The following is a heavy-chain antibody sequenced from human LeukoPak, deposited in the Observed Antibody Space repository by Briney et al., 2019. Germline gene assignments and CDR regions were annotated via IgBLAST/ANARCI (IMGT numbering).Heavy chain of an antibody. Sequence: SETLSLTCTVSGGSINNYYWSWIRQPAGKGLEWIGRIYTRGGTNYNPSLKSRVTMSVETSKNQFSLKLSSVTAADTAVYYCARGRYCSADICSGGDAFDIWGQGTLVSVSS. J-gene: IGHJ3*02. V-gene: IGHV4-4*07. CDR3: ARGRYCSADICSGGDAFDI. CDR2: IYTRGGT. D-gene: IGHD2-15*01. CDR1: GGSINNYY.